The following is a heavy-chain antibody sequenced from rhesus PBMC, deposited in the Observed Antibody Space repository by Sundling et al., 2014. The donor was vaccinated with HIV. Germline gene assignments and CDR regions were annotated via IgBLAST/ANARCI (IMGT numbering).Heavy chain of an antibody. CDR2: IDGNSGST. V-gene: IGHV4-147*01. J-gene: IGHJ4*01. CDR1: GGAVSSNY. CDR3: ASDSSGWHHRFDY. D-gene: IGHD2-21*01. Sequence: QVQLQESGPGVVKPSETLSLTCAVSGGAVSSNYWSWIRQSPGEGLEWIGRIDGNSGSTSHNPSLKSRVTLSVDTSKNQFSLRLSSVTAADTAVYYCASDSSGWHHRFDYWGQGVLITVSS.